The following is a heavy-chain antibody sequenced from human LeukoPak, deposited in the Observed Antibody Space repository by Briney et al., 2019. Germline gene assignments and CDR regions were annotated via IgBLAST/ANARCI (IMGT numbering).Heavy chain of an antibody. CDR2: IYHSGRT. Sequence: PSETLSLTCTVSGYSISSGDYWGWIRQPPGKGLEWIGSIYHSGRTYYNPSLKSRVTISVDTSKNQFSLKLSSVTAADTAVYYCARVADDYYDSSGYPDAFDIWGQGTMVTVSS. J-gene: IGHJ3*02. CDR1: GYSISSGDY. V-gene: IGHV4-38-2*02. D-gene: IGHD3-22*01. CDR3: ARVADDYYDSSGYPDAFDI.